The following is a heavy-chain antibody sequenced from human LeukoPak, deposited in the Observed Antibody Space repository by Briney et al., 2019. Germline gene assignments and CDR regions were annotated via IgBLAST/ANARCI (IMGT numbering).Heavy chain of an antibody. V-gene: IGHV3-21*01. CDR3: ARDLAYGDDGL. Sequence: PGGSLRLSCAASGFILSNYSMNWVRQAPGKGLEWVAFISSSSSYIFYADSLKGRLTISRDNAKNSLYLQMNSLRADDTAVYYCARDLAYGDDGLWGQGTLVTVSS. CDR1: GFILSNYS. J-gene: IGHJ4*02. D-gene: IGHD4-17*01. CDR2: ISSSSSYI.